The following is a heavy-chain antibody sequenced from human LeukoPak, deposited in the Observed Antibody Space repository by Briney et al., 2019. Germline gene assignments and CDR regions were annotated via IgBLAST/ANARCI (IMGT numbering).Heavy chain of an antibody. J-gene: IGHJ4*02. CDR2: IRYDGSKE. D-gene: IGHD1-14*01. V-gene: IGHV3-30*02. CDR3: AKDSRYYYVDY. Sequence: HPGGSLRLSCAASGFTSSSYGMHWVRQAPGKGLEWVAFIRYDGSKEYYADSVKGRFTISRGNSKNTLYLQMNSLKTEDTAVYYCAKDSRYYYVDYWGQGTLVTVSS. CDR1: GFTSSSYG.